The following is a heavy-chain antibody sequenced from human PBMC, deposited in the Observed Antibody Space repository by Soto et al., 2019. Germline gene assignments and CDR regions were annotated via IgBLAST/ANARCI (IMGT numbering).Heavy chain of an antibody. V-gene: IGHV1-3*01. CDR3: ARVGYYCSGGSCYEDAFDI. CDR1: GYTFTNYA. CDR2: INAGNGNT. D-gene: IGHD2-15*01. J-gene: IGHJ3*02. Sequence: ASVKVSCKASGYTFTNYATHWVRQAPGQRLEWMGWINAGNGNTKYSQKFQGRVTITRDTSASTAYMELRSLRSDDTAVYYCARVGYYCSGGSCYEDAFDIWGQGTMVTVSS.